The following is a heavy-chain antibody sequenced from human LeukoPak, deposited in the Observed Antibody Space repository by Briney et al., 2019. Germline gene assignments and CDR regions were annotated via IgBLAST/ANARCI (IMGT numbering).Heavy chain of an antibody. CDR3: ARHSSGWHFDS. CDR2: SYYSGGT. Sequence: TSETLSLTCTVSGVSVSNHYWSWIRQPPVKGLEWIGWSYYSGGTYFNPSLGSRVTISADTSRNHLSLNLRSLTAADTAVYYCARHSSGWHFDSWGQGALVTVSS. CDR1: GVSVSNHY. D-gene: IGHD6-19*01. J-gene: IGHJ4*02. V-gene: IGHV4-59*02.